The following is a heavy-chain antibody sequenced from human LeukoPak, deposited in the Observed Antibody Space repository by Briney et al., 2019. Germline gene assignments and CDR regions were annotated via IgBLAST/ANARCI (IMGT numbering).Heavy chain of an antibody. Sequence: SETLSLTCTVSGGSISSYYWSWIRQPPGKGLEWIGYIYYSGSTKYNSSFKSRVTISIDTSKNQFSLKLSSVTAADTAVYYCAREKGPIDYWGQGTLVTVSS. CDR3: AREKGPIDY. J-gene: IGHJ4*02. V-gene: IGHV4-59*01. CDR1: GGSISSYY. CDR2: IYYSGST.